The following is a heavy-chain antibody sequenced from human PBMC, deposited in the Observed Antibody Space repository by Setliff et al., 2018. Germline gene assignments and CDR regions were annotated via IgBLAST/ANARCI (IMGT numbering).Heavy chain of an antibody. CDR2: IYSSGRT. Sequence: SETLSLTCTVSGGSISSYYWIWIRQPPGKGLEWIGYIYSSGRTNYNPSLKSRVTLSVDTSNNSFSLNLFSVTAADTAVYYCAGRDYSGGDSWGHGTLVTVSS. J-gene: IGHJ5*01. V-gene: IGHV4-4*08. CDR1: GGSISSYY. D-gene: IGHD4-4*01. CDR3: AGRDYSGGDS.